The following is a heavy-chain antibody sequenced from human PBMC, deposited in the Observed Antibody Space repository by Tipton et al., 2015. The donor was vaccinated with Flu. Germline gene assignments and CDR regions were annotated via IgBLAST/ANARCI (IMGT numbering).Heavy chain of an antibody. CDR1: GGSISSGGYY. J-gene: IGHJ3*02. Sequence: TLSLTCTVSGGSISSGGYYWSWVRQLPGKGLEWIGYMYNSGTTYYNPSLKSRLTISGDTSKNQFSLRLTSVTAADTAVYYCARNGKDTGDYLASFDIWGQGKMVTVSS. V-gene: IGHV4-31*03. CDR3: ARNGKDTGDYLASFDI. D-gene: IGHD7-27*01. CDR2: MYNSGTT.